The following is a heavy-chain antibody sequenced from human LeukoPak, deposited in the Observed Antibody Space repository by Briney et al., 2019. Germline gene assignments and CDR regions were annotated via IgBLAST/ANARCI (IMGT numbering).Heavy chain of an antibody. V-gene: IGHV4-59*01. J-gene: IGHJ5*02. CDR2: IYYSGST. D-gene: IGHD6-13*01. CDR1: GGSISSYY. CDR3: ARVKQQLARRWFDP. Sequence: SATLSLTCTVSGGSISSYYWSWIRQPPGKGLEWIGYIYYSGSTNYNPSLKSRVTISVDTPKNQFSLKLSSVTAADTAVYYCARVKQQLARRWFDPWGQGTLVTVSS.